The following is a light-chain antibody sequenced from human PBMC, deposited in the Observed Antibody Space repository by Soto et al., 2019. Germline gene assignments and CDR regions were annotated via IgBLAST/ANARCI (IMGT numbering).Light chain of an antibody. V-gene: IGKV1-39*01. J-gene: IGKJ1*01. CDR1: QSINRY. CDR3: QQSDTTPPT. CDR2: AAS. Sequence: DIQMTQSPSSLSASVGDRVTITCRASQSINRYLNWYQQEPGKAPKPLIYAASSLQSGVPSRFSGSGSGTDFTLTISSLQREDFATYYCQQSDTTPPTFGQGT.